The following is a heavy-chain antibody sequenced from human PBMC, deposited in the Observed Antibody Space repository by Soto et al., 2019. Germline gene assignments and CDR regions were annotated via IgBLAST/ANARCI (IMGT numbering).Heavy chain of an antibody. CDR2: VYNSGNT. V-gene: IGHV4-4*07. CDR1: GGSMTGYF. CDR3: ARTHWVSGTEY. Sequence: KPSETLSLTCTVSGGSMTGYFWTWIRQPAGKGLEWIGHVYNSGNTDYNPSLENRISMAVDTSKRQFSLKVKSVTAADTAVYYCARTHWVSGTEYWGQGTLVTVSS. J-gene: IGHJ4*02. D-gene: IGHD6-19*01.